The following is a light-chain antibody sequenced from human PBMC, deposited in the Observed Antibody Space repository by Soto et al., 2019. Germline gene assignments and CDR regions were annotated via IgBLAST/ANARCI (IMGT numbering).Light chain of an antibody. CDR2: KAS. V-gene: IGKV1-5*03. CDR1: QSISSW. Sequence: DIQMTQSPSTLSGSVGDRVTITCRASQSISSWLAWYQQKPGKAPKLLIYKASSLESGVPSRFSGSGSGTEFTLTISSLQPDDFATYYCQQYNSYPFGQGTRLENK. CDR3: QQYNSYP. J-gene: IGKJ5*01.